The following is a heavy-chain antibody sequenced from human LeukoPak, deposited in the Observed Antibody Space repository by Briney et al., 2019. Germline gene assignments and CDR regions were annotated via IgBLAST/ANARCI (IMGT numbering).Heavy chain of an antibody. V-gene: IGHV3-20*04. CDR3: ARGAEPSGELRWDWFDP. CDR1: GFTFDDYG. J-gene: IGHJ5*02. Sequence: GGSLKLSCAASGFTFDDYGMSWVRQAPGKGLEWVSGINWNGGSTGYADSVKGRFTISRDNAKNSLYLQMNSLRAEDTALYYCARGAEPSGELRWDWFDPWGQGTLVTVSS. CDR2: INWNGGST. D-gene: IGHD1-26*01.